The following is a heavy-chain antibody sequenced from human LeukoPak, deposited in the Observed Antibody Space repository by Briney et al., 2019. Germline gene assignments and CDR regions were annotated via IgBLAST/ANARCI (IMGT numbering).Heavy chain of an antibody. Sequence: SETLSLTCTVSGGSISSGSYYWSWIRQHPGKGLEWIGYIYYSGSTYYNPSLKSRVTISVETSKNQFSLKLSSVTAADTAVYYCARVATMDFDYWGQGTLVTASS. D-gene: IGHD5-12*01. CDR1: GGSISSGSYY. V-gene: IGHV4-31*03. J-gene: IGHJ4*02. CDR2: IYYSGST. CDR3: ARVATMDFDY.